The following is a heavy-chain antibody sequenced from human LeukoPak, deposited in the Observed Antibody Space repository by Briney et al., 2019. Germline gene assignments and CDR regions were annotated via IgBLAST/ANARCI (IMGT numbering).Heavy chain of an antibody. D-gene: IGHD6-6*01. CDR1: GFSLRSYW. CDR3: ARYSSSSGGASHYFDY. CDR2: ISGDGSMT. Sequence: PGGSLRLSCAVSGFSLRSYWMHWVRQAPGKGLVLVSRISGDGSMTNYADSVKGRFTISRDNAKNTVYLQMNSLRAEDTAVYYCARYSSSSGGASHYFDYWGQGTLVTVSS. J-gene: IGHJ4*02. V-gene: IGHV3-74*01.